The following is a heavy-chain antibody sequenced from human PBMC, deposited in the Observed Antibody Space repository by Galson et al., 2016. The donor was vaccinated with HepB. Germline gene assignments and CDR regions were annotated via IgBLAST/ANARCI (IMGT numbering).Heavy chain of an antibody. V-gene: IGHV3-23*01. CDR2: ITGGGETK. J-gene: IGHJ4*01. CDR1: GFTFRSYA. D-gene: IGHD2-21*02. CDR3: AKYPGNPVTPLHFDY. Sequence: SLRLSCAASGFTFRSYAMSWVRQSPGKGLEWVSGITGGGETKYYADSVKGRFTMTRDNSKNTLYLQMNSLTAEDTAVYYCAKYPGNPVTPLHFDYWGQGTLVTVSS.